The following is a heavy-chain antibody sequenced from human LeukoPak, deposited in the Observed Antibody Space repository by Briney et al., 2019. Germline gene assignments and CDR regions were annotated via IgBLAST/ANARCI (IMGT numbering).Heavy chain of an antibody. J-gene: IGHJ4*02. CDR2: MNPNSGNT. Sequence: ASVKVSCKASGYTFTSYDINWVRQATGQGLEWMGWMNPNSGNTGYAQKFQGRVTMTRNTSISTAYMELSSPRSEDTAVYYCARDFPRSTSCLGYWGQGTLVTVSS. CDR1: GYTFTSYD. V-gene: IGHV1-8*01. D-gene: IGHD2-2*01. CDR3: ARDFPRSTSCLGY.